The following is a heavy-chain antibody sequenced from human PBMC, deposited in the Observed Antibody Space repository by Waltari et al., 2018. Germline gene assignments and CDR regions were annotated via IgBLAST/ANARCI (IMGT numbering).Heavy chain of an antibody. CDR3: ASRGAARGKTLNAFDI. Sequence: QVQLVQSGAEVKKPGSSVKVSCKASGGTFSSYAISWVRQAPGQGLEWMGRIIPIFGTANYAQKCQGRVTITADKSTSTAYMELSSLRSEDTAVYYCASRGAARGKTLNAFDIWGQGTMVTVSS. CDR2: IIPIFGTA. D-gene: IGHD6-6*01. V-gene: IGHV1-69*08. J-gene: IGHJ3*02. CDR1: GGTFSSYA.